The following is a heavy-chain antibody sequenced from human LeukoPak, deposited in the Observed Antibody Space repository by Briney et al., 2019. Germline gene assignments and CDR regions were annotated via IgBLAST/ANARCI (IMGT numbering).Heavy chain of an antibody. CDR2: IYYSGST. D-gene: IGHD4-17*01. CDR3: ARGVRYGDYGAHAFDI. CDR1: GGSISSGNYY. V-gene: IGHV4-30-4*01. J-gene: IGHJ3*02. Sequence: PSETLSLTCTVSGGSISSGNYYWSWIRQPPGKGLEWIGYIYYSGSTYYNPSLKSRVTISVDTSKNQFSLKLSSVTAADTAVYYCARGVRYGDYGAHAFDIWGQGTMVTVSS.